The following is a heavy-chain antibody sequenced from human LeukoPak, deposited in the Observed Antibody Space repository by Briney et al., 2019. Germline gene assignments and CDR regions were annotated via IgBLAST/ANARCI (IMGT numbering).Heavy chain of an antibody. CDR3: ATKQWLAPPPDS. J-gene: IGHJ4*02. CDR2: INTDGTVT. CDR1: GFTFSKYW. Sequence: GGSLRLSCAASGFTFSKYWILWVRQAPGKGLESVTRINTDGTVTTYADSVKGRFTVSRDNADNTMFLQMNSVRDEDTAVCYCATKQWLAPPPDSWGQGTPVTVSS. V-gene: IGHV3-74*01. D-gene: IGHD6-19*01.